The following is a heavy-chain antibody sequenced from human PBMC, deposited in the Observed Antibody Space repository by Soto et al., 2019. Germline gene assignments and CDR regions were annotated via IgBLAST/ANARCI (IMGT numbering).Heavy chain of an antibody. D-gene: IGHD6-19*01. Sequence: GGSLRLSCAASGFIFSSYGMHWVRQAPGKGLEWVALISYDGSNKYYADSVKGRFTISRDNSKNTLYLQMKSLRAEDTAVYYCAKKSGSGWNRAGTVAFDYWGQGTPVTVSS. V-gene: IGHV3-30*18. J-gene: IGHJ4*02. CDR2: ISYDGSNK. CDR3: AKKSGSGWNRAGTVAFDY. CDR1: GFIFSSYG.